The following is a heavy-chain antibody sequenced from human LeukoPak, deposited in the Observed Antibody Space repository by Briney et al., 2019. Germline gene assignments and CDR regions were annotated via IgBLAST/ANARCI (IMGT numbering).Heavy chain of an antibody. CDR3: ARGGEWELLPGDY. J-gene: IGHJ4*02. V-gene: IGHV4-59*01. CDR2: IYYSGST. Sequence: SETLSLTCTVSGGSISGYYWSWIRQPPGKGLEWIAYIYYSGSTNCNPSLKSRVTISVDTSKNQFSLKLSSVTAADTALYYCARGGEWELLPGDYWGQGNLVIVSS. D-gene: IGHD1-26*01. CDR1: GGSISGYY.